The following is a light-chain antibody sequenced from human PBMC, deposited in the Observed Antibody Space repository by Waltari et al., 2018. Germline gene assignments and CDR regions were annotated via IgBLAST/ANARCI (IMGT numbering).Light chain of an antibody. CDR1: QSVRNN. V-gene: IGKV3-15*01. J-gene: IGKJ1*01. Sequence: EIQMTPSPAPLSVSPGQSSNPSCRASQSVRNNLAWYQQKPGQAPRHLIYGASTRATGIPARFSGSGSGTEFTLTISSLQSEEFAVYYCQQYNNWPPWTFGQGTKVEIK. CDR2: GAS. CDR3: QQYNNWPPWT.